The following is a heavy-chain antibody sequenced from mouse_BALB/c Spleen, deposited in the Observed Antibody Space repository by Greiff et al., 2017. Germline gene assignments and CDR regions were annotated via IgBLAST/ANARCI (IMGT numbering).Heavy chain of an antibody. CDR1: GYTFTSYV. CDR3: ASRSSYHLYSYAMDY. CDR2: INPYNDGT. Sequence: EVKLMESGPELVKPGASVKMSCKASGYTFTSYVMHWVKQKPGQGLEWIGYINPYNDGTKYNEKFKGKATLTSDKSSSTAYMELSSLTSEDSAVYYCASRSSYHLYSYAMDYWGQGTSVTVSS. J-gene: IGHJ4*01. D-gene: IGHD1-1*01. V-gene: IGHV1-14*01.